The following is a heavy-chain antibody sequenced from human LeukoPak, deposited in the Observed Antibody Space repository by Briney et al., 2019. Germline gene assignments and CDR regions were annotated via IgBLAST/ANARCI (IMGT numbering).Heavy chain of an antibody. J-gene: IGHJ4*02. CDR2: IYPGDSDT. D-gene: IGHD2-2*01. CDR1: GYIFTNYW. V-gene: IGHV5-51*01. CDR3: ARGRYCGSTGCSHFDY. Sequence: PGESLKISCKGSGYIFTNYWIAWVRQMPGKGLEWMGIIYPGDSDTRYSPSFQGQVTISADRSISTAYLQWSSLKASDTAIYYCARGRYCGSTGCSHFDYWGQGTLVTVS.